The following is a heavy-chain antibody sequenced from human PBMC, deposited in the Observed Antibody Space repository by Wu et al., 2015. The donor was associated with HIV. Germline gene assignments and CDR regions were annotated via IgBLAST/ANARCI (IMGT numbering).Heavy chain of an antibody. V-gene: IGHV1-2*02. CDR3: ARVSPPDV. Sequence: QVHLVQSGADVKKPGASVKVSCKASGYNFITYYIHWVRQAPGQGLEWMGCINPNSGGTFYAQKFQGRVIMTRDTSNNTVYMQLNSLNSDDTAVYYCARVSPPDVWGKGTTVTVSS. CDR2: INPNSGGT. CDR1: GYNFITYY. J-gene: IGHJ6*04.